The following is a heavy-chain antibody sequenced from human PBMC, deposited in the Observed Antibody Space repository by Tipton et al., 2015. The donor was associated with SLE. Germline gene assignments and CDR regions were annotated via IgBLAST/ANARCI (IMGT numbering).Heavy chain of an antibody. CDR3: AKDSGTYYYYFDL. CDR2: IDYRDIT. J-gene: IGHJ2*01. V-gene: IGHV4-59*02. CDR1: GGSVSSNY. Sequence: TLSLTCTVSGGSVSSNYWSWIRQPPGKGLEWIGYIDYRDITNYNPSLKSRVTMSIDTSKNQFSLKLSSVTAADTAVYYCAKDSGTYYYYFDLWGRGTLVTVSS. D-gene: IGHD1-26*01.